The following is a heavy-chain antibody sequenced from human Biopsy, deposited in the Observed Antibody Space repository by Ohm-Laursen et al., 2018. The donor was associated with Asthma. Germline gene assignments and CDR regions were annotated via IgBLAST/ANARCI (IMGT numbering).Heavy chain of an antibody. J-gene: IGHJ4*02. V-gene: IGHV1-69*06. CDR2: ISPIFGSS. Sequence: SSVKVSCKASGGMFGNYAISWVRQAPGLGLEWMGGISPIFGSSNYAQRFQGRVTITADIFTRTVYMEPSGLRFDDTAVYYCASDFPKDYVRYNFQFWGQGTLVTVSS. CDR3: ASDFPKDYVRYNFQF. CDR1: GGMFGNYA. D-gene: IGHD4-17*01.